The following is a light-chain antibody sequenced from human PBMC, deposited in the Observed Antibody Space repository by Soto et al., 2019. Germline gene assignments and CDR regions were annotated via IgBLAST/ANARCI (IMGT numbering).Light chain of an antibody. CDR2: EVS. Sequence: QSALTQPPSASGSPGQSVTISCTGTSSDVGGYNYVSWYQQHPGKAPKLMIYEVSKRPSGVPDRFSGSKSGNTASLTVSGLQAEDEADYYCSSYAGSGIFGGGTKVTVL. CDR3: SSYAGSGI. CDR1: SSDVGGYNY. J-gene: IGLJ2*01. V-gene: IGLV2-8*01.